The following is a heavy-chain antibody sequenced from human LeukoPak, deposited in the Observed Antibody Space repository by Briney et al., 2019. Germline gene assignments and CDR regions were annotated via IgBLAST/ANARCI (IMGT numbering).Heavy chain of an antibody. V-gene: IGHV3-66*01. CDR3: ARENSRLDAFDI. D-gene: IGHD4-23*01. J-gene: IGHJ3*02. CDR1: GFTVSSNY. Sequence: GGSLRLSCAASGFTVSSNYMSWVRQAPGKGLEWVSVIHSGGTTYNADSVKGRFTISRDNSLNTLDLQMTTLRAEDTAVYYCARENSRLDAFDIWGQGTMVTVSS. CDR2: IHSGGTT.